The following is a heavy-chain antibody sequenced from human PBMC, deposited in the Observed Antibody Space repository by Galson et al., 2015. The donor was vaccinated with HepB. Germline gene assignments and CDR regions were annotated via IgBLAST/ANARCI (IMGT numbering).Heavy chain of an antibody. CDR1: GFTFSSYR. CDR3: ARTPPTKLSSGYYVFDY. J-gene: IGHJ4*02. Sequence: SLRLSCAASGFTFSSYRMSWVRQAPGKGLEWVANIKQDGSEKYYVDSVKGRFTISRDNAKNSLYLQMNSLRAEETAVYYCARTPPTKLSSGYYVFDYWGQGTLVTVSS. V-gene: IGHV3-7*01. D-gene: IGHD3-22*01. CDR2: IKQDGSEK.